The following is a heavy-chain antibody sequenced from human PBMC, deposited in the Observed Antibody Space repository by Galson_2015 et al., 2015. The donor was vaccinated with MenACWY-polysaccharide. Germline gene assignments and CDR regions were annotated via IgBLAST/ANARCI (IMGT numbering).Heavy chain of an antibody. D-gene: IGHD4-17*01. Sequence: SVKVSCKASGYTFTNYDINWVRLAPGQGLEWMAWMNPKSGYSGYAQEFHGRVTLTKDTSISTAYLELSSLRSEDTAMYYCARTNGDFDFWGQGTLITVSS. CDR3: ARTNGDFDF. V-gene: IGHV1-8*01. CDR2: MNPKSGYS. J-gene: IGHJ4*02. CDR1: GYTFTNYD.